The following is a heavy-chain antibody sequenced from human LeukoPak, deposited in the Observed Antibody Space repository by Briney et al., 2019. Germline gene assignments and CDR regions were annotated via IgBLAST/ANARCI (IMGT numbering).Heavy chain of an antibody. CDR2: INPSGGST. J-gene: IGHJ4*02. D-gene: IGHD5-18*01. Sequence: ASVKVSCKASGYTFTGYYMHWVRQAPGQGLEWMGIINPSGGSTSYAQKFQGRVTMTRDMSTSTVYMELSSLRSEDTAVYYCARDQDRYSYGYWVFDYWGQGTLVTVSS. CDR3: ARDQDRYSYGYWVFDY. CDR1: GYTFTGYY. V-gene: IGHV1-46*01.